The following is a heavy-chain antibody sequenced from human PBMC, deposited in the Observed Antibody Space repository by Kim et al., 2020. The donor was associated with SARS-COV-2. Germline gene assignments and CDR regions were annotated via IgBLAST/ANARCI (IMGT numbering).Heavy chain of an antibody. V-gene: IGHV1-18*01. D-gene: IGHD2-15*01. Sequence: ASVKVSCKASGYTFTSYGISWVRQAPGQGLEWMGWISAYNGNTNYAQKLQGRVTMTTDTSTSTAYMELRSLRSDDTAVYYCARPGYCSGGSCYTEGPTPYYGMDVWGQGTTVTVSS. CDR3: ARPGYCSGGSCYTEGPTPYYGMDV. J-gene: IGHJ6*02. CDR2: ISAYNGNT. CDR1: GYTFTSYG.